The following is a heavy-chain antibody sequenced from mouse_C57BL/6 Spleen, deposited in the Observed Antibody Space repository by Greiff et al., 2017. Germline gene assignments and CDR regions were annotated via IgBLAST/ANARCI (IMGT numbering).Heavy chain of an antibody. V-gene: IGHV1-52*01. CDR2: IDPSDSET. CDR1: GYTFTSYW. J-gene: IGHJ4*01. CDR3: ARGYYDYGDAMDY. D-gene: IGHD2-4*01. Sequence: QVQLQQPGAELVRPGSSVKLSCKASGYTFTSYWMHWVKQRPIQGLEWIGNIDPSDSETHYNQKFKDKATLTVDKSSSTAYMQLSSLTSEYSAVYYCARGYYDYGDAMDYWGQGTSVTVSS.